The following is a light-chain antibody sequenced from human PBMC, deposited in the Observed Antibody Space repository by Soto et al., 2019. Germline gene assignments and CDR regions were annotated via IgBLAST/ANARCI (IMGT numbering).Light chain of an antibody. CDR3: QHYNNWPFT. Sequence: EIVMTQSPATLSVSPGERATLSCRASQSVSSNLAWYQQKPGQPPSLLIYGASARATGIPARFSGSGSGTEFTLTISNLQSEDFAVYYCQHYNNWPFTFGQGTRWISN. V-gene: IGKV3-15*01. CDR2: GAS. J-gene: IGKJ2*01. CDR1: QSVSSN.